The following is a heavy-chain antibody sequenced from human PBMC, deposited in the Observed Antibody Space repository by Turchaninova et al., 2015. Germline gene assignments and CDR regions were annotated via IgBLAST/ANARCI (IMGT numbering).Heavy chain of an antibody. CDR3: ARLTTGRRRNYHFSGMDV. CDR1: VGSVRTYT. CDR2: MDYTGGP. J-gene: IGHJ6*02. D-gene: IGHD1-1*01. V-gene: IGHV4-59*02. Sequence: QVQLQESGPGGVQPSETLSLMSNLSVGSVRTYTRSWVRQPPGKGRQGMGHMDYTGGPNYSPSLESRVTLSIDPSENRFSLRLTSVTAADTAVYYCARLTTGRRRNYHFSGMDVWGPGTMVTVSS.